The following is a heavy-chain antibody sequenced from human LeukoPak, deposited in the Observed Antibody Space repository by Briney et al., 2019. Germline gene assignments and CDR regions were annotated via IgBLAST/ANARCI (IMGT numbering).Heavy chain of an antibody. Sequence: PSETLSLTCTVTGVSISGSNYYWAWIRQPPGEGLEWIGSIYYSGRTYYNPSLKSRVTISVDTSKNQFSLKLSSVTAADTAVYYCARHGPVAGVFRDEKIDYWGQGTLVTVSS. CDR2: IYYSGRT. CDR1: GVSISGSNYY. V-gene: IGHV4-39*01. D-gene: IGHD6-19*01. CDR3: ARHGPVAGVFRDEKIDY. J-gene: IGHJ4*02.